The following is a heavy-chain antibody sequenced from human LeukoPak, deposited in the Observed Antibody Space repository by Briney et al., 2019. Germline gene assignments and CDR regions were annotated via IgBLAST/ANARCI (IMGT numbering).Heavy chain of an antibody. CDR1: GFTFSSYE. V-gene: IGHV3-48*03. CDR3: ARGLFSYYYDSSGYELDY. CDR2: ISSSGSTI. J-gene: IGHJ4*02. D-gene: IGHD3-22*01. Sequence: GESLKISCAASGFTFSSYEMNWVRQAPGKGLEWVSYISSSGSTIYYADSVKGRFTISRDNAKNSLYLQMNSLRAEDTAVYYCARGLFSYYYDSSGYELDYWGQGTLVTVSS.